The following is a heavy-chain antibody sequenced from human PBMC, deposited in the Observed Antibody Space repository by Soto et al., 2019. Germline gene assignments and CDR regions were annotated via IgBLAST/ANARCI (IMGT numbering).Heavy chain of an antibody. J-gene: IGHJ4*02. Sequence: EVQLLESGGGLVQPGGSLRLSCAASGFTFSSYAMSWVRQAPGRGLEWVSAISGSGGTTYYADSVKGLSTSSRDNPKNTLYLQMNSLRAEDTAVYYCAKETAGDKNYDNWGQGTLVTVSS. CDR3: AKETAGDKNYDN. CDR1: GFTFSSYA. D-gene: IGHD4-17*01. CDR2: ISGSGGTT. V-gene: IGHV3-23*01.